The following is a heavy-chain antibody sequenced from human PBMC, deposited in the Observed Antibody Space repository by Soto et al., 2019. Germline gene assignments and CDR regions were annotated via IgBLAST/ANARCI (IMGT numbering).Heavy chain of an antibody. J-gene: IGHJ5*02. D-gene: IGHD3-22*01. CDR3: ARGKGSGYYNWFDP. CDR2: ISSSSSYI. V-gene: IGHV3-21*01. Sequence: GGSLRLSCAASGFTFDDYAMHWVRQAPGKGLEWVSSISSSSSYIYYADSVKGRFTISRDNAKNSLYLQMNSLRAEDTAVYYCARGKGSGYYNWFDPWGQGTLVTVSS. CDR1: GFTFDDYA.